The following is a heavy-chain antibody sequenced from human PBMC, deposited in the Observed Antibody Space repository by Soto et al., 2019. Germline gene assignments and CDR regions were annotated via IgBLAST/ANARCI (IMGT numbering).Heavy chain of an antibody. D-gene: IGHD7-27*01. CDR1: GFTFSSYS. V-gene: IGHV3-21*01. CDR2: ISSSSSIT. J-gene: IGHJ4*02. CDR3: VRDLPTRLEDEETGASGLDD. Sequence: GGSLRLSCAASGFTFSSYSMNWVRQAPGKGLEWVSSISSSSSITNYADSVKGRFTISRDNAKNTLFLQMDSLRVEDTAVYYCVRDLPTRLEDEETGASGLDDWGQGTLVTLS.